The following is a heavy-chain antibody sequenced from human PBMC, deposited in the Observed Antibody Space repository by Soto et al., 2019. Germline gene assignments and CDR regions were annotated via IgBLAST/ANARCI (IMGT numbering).Heavy chain of an antibody. CDR1: GGSISSGGYY. CDR3: ARHVRSGWYIFDY. CDR2: IYFTGST. V-gene: IGHV4-39*01. D-gene: IGHD6-19*01. J-gene: IGHJ4*02. Sequence: PSETLSLTCTVSGGSISSGGYYWGWIRQPPGKGLEWIGSIYFTGSTAYNPSLKSRVTMSVDTSKNQFSLKLSSVTAADTAVYYCARHVRSGWYIFDYWGQGTLVTVSS.